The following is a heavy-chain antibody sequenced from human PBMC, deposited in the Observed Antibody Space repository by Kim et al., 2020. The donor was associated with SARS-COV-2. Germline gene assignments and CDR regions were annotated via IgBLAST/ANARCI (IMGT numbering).Heavy chain of an antibody. J-gene: IGHJ5*02. CDR1: GGTFSSYA. Sequence: SVKVSCKASGGTFSSYAISWVRQAPGQGLEWMGGIIPIFGTANYAQKFQGRVTITADESTSTAYMELSSLRSEDTAVYYCARDWLGYYGSGSYYTASWFDPWGQGTLVTVSS. CDR3: ARDWLGYYGSGSYYTASWFDP. CDR2: IIPIFGTA. V-gene: IGHV1-69*13. D-gene: IGHD3-10*01.